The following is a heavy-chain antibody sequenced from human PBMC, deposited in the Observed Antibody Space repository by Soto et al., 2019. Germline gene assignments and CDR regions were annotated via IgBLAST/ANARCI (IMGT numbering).Heavy chain of an antibody. V-gene: IGHV3-66*01. J-gene: IGHJ6*02. CDR1: GFTVSSNY. CDR2: IYSGGST. CDR3: ARVRPLYYYVMDV. Sequence: EVQLVESGGGLVQPGGSLRLSCAASGFTVSSNYMSWVRQAPGKGLEWVSVIYSGGSTYYADSVKGRFTISRDNSENTLYLQMNSLRAEDTAVYYCARVRPLYYYVMDVWGQGTTVTVSS.